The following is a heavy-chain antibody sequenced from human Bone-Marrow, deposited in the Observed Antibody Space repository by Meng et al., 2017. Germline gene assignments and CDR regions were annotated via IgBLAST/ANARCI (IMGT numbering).Heavy chain of an antibody. V-gene: IGHV1-18*01. CDR1: GGTFSSYA. CDR2: ISAYNGNT. D-gene: IGHD1-14*01. J-gene: IGHJ6*02. Sequence: ASVKVSCKASGGTFSSYAISWVRQAPGQGLEWMGWISAYNGNTNYAQKLQGRVTMTTDTSTSTAYMELRSLRSDDTAVYYCTLNRLEYYYGMDVWGQGTTVTVSS. CDR3: TLNRLEYYYGMDV.